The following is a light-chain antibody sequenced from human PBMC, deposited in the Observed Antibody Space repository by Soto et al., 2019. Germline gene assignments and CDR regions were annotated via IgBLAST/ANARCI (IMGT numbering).Light chain of an antibody. J-gene: IGLJ7*01. Sequence: QSVLTQPPSVSGAPGQTVTISCTGSSSNLGAGYEVHWYQQLPGAAPKLLIYGNTNRPSGVPDRFSGSKSGTSASLAITGLQAGDEADYYCQSYDSSLRGSVFGGGTQLTVL. V-gene: IGLV1-40*01. CDR1: SSNLGAGYE. CDR3: QSYDSSLRGSV. CDR2: GNT.